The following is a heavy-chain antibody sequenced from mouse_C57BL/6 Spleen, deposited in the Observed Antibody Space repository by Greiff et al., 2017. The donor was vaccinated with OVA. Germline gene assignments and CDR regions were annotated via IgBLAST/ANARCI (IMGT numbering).Heavy chain of an antibody. CDR3: TRDKGDYDEDWYFDV. CDR1: GFTFSSYA. Sequence: EVKLMESGEGLVKPGGSLKLSCAASGFTFSSYAMSWVRQTPEKRLEWVAYISSGGDYIYYADTVKGRFTISRDNARNTLYLQMSSLKSEDTAMYYCTRDKGDYDEDWYFDVWGTGTTVTVSS. D-gene: IGHD2-4*01. CDR2: ISSGGDYI. J-gene: IGHJ1*03. V-gene: IGHV5-9-1*02.